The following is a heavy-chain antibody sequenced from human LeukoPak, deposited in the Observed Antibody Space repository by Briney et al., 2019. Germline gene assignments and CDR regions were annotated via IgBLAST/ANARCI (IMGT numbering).Heavy chain of an antibody. V-gene: IGHV1-46*01. J-gene: IGHJ5*02. CDR3: ARAQSRQRRGVLLWFGELNWFDP. CDR1: GYAFTSYY. D-gene: IGHD3-10*01. Sequence: ASVKVSCKASGYAFTSYYMHWVRQAPGQGLEWMGIINPSGGSTSYAQKFQGRVTMTGDTSTSTVYMELSSLRSEDTAVYYCARAQSRQRRGVLLWFGELNWFDPWGQGTLVTVSS. CDR2: INPSGGST.